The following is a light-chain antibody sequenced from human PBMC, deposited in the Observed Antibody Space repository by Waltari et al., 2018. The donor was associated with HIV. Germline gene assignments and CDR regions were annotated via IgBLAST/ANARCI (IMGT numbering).Light chain of an antibody. Sequence: SLVSWYQHHPGKAPQLLIFEDTERPSGVSNRFSASKSGTTASLTISGLLAEDAADYYCCSYGGFTTYVFGSGTKVTVL. V-gene: IGLV2-23*01. CDR3: CSYGGFTTYV. J-gene: IGLJ1*01. CDR2: EDT. CDR1: SL.